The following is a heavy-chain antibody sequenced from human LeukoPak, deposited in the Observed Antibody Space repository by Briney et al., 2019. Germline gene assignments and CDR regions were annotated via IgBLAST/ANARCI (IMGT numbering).Heavy chain of an antibody. Sequence: ASVKVSCKASGYTFTTYGISCVRQAPGQGLEWMGWISAYNGNTNYAQKLQGRVTMTTDTSTSTAYMELRSLRSDDTAVYFCARLRGYSGYDYPNYFDYWGQGTLVTVSS. CDR1: GYTFTTYG. V-gene: IGHV1-18*04. J-gene: IGHJ4*02. CDR3: ARLRGYSGYDYPNYFDY. D-gene: IGHD5-12*01. CDR2: ISAYNGNT.